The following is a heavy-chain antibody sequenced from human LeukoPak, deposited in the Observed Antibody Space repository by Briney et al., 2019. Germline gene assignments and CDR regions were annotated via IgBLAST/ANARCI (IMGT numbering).Heavy chain of an antibody. CDR3: ARRKDYYYYMDV. Sequence: PSETLSLTCTVSGGSISNYYWSWIRQPPGKGLEWIGNIFYSGSTYYSPSLRSRVTISLDTSRNQFSLKLGSVTAADTAVYYCARRKDYYYYMDVWGKGTTVTISS. CDR2: IFYSGST. CDR1: GGSISNYY. V-gene: IGHV4-59*01. J-gene: IGHJ6*03.